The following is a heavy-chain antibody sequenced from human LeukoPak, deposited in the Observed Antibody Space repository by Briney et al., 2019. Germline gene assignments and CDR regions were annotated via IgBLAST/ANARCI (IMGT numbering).Heavy chain of an antibody. J-gene: IGHJ1*01. CDR2: IYHSGST. V-gene: IGHV4-30-2*01. CDR3: ARDDPGIAAAGGVY. CDR1: GGSISSGGYY. Sequence: SQTLSLTCTVSGGSISSGGYYWSWIRQPPGKGLEWIGYIYHSGSTYYNPSLKSRVTISVDRSKNQFSLMLSSVTAADTAVYYCARDDPGIAAAGGVYWGQGTLVTVSS. D-gene: IGHD6-13*01.